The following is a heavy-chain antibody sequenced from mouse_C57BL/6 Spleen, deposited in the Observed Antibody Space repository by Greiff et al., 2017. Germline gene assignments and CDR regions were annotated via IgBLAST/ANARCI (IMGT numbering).Heavy chain of an antibody. Sequence: VQLQQSGPGLVQPSQSLSITCTVSGFSLTSYGVHWVRQSPGKGLEWLGVIWRGGSTDYNAAFMSRLSITKDNSKSQVFFKMNSLQADDTAIYYCAKEVIYYDYDTYAMDYWGQGTSVTVSS. V-gene: IGHV2-5*01. CDR3: AKEVIYYDYDTYAMDY. CDR1: GFSLTSYG. CDR2: IWRGGST. J-gene: IGHJ4*01. D-gene: IGHD2-4*01.